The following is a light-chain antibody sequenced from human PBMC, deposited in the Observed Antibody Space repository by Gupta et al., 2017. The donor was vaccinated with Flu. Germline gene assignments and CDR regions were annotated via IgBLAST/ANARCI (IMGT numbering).Light chain of an antibody. J-gene: IGLJ2*01. Sequence: YVPTQPPSESVAPGRTARIACEGNYIGGKNVHWYQQMPGQAPVVVVYDDSDRPSGIPERLSGSNYGNTVTLTLIRVEAGDEADYDCQLYANGRDHWVFGGGTKLTVL. CDR1: YIGGKN. V-gene: IGLV3-21*03. CDR3: QLYANGRDHWV. CDR2: DDS.